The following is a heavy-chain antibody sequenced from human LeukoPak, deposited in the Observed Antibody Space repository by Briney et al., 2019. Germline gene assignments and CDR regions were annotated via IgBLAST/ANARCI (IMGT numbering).Heavy chain of an antibody. D-gene: IGHD2-21*01. CDR3: ARVGYPTQRRVLSAVSIPTAGAFDV. CDR1: GGSFSTYY. Sequence: SETLSLTCAVYGGSFSTYYWSWIRQPPGKGLEWIGDIYHTGSTTYSPSLKSRVTISVDTSKKQFSLSLTSVTAADTAAYYCARVGYPTQRRVLSAVSIPTAGAFDVWGQGTLVTVSS. V-gene: IGHV4-34*01. CDR2: IYHTGST. J-gene: IGHJ3*01.